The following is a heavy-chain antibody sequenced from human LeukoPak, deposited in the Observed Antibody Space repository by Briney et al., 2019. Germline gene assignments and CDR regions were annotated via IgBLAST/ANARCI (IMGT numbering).Heavy chain of an antibody. V-gene: IGHV3-48*03. CDR1: GFTFSTYE. CDR2: ISTSGSTI. D-gene: IGHD3-16*01. J-gene: IGHJ4*02. CDR3: ARVSLGGGSDY. Sequence: GGSLRLSCAASGFTFSTYEMNWVRQAPGKGLEWISYISTSGSTIYYADSVKGRFTISRDNAKNSLYLQMNSLRAEDTAVYFCARVSLGGGSDYWGQGTLVTVSS.